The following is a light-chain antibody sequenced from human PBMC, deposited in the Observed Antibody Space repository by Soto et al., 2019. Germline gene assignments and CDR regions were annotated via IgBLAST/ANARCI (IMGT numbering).Light chain of an antibody. Sequence: QSALTQPASVSGSPGQSITISCTGTSSDVGGYNCVSWYQQHPGKAPKLMIYEVSNRPSGVSNRFSGSKSGNTASLTISGLQAEDEADYYCSSYTSSKGVFGTGTKLTVL. J-gene: IGLJ1*01. CDR1: SSDVGGYNC. CDR2: EVS. CDR3: SSYTSSKGV. V-gene: IGLV2-14*01.